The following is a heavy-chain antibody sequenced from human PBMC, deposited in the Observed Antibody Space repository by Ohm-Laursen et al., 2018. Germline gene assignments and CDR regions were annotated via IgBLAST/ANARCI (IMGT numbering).Heavy chain of an antibody. D-gene: IGHD2-2*01. Sequence: SSVKVSCKASGYTFTGYYMHWVRQAPGQGLEWMGWINPNSGGTNYAQKFQGRVTMTKDTSISTAYMELSRLRSDDTAVYYCATPGGSHCSSTSCYRDYYYYYGMDVWGQGTTVTVSS. J-gene: IGHJ6*02. CDR2: INPNSGGT. CDR3: ATPGGSHCSSTSCYRDYYYYYGMDV. CDR1: GYTFTGYY. V-gene: IGHV1-2*02.